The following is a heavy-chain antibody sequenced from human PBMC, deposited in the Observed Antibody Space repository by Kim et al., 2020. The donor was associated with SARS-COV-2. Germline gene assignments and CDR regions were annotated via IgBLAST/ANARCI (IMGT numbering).Heavy chain of an antibody. D-gene: IGHD3-3*01. CDR2: TI. J-gene: IGHJ4*02. V-gene: IGHV3-48*03. Sequence: TIYYAGSVKGRFTISRDNAKNSLYLQMNGLRAEDTAVYYCAREAFGVVDYRGQGTLVTVSS. CDR3: AREAFGVVDY.